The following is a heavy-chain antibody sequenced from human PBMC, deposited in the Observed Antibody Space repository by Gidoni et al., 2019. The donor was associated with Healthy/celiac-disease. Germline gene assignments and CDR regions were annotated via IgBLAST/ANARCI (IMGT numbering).Heavy chain of an antibody. Sequence: QVQLQQSGPGLVKPSQTLSLTCAIYGSSLSSNSAAWNWIRQSPSRGLEWLGRTYYRCKWYNDYAVSVKSRITINPDTSKSQFSLQLNSVTAEDTAVYYCARDRFKYYYDRSGYLFDYGGQGTRVTVSS. CDR1: GSSLSSNSAA. V-gene: IGHV6-1*01. CDR3: ARDRFKYYYDRSGYLFDY. D-gene: IGHD3-22*01. CDR2: TYYRCKWYN. J-gene: IGHJ4*02.